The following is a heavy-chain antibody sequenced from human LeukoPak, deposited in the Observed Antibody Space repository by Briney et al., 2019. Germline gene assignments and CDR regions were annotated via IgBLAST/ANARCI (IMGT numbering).Heavy chain of an antibody. CDR1: GGSFSGYY. CDR2: INHSGST. J-gene: IGHJ4*02. Sequence: SETLSLTCAVYGGSFSGYYWSWIRQPPGKGLEWIGEINHSGSTNYNPSLKSRVTISVDTSKNQFSLKLSSVTAADTAVYYCASRRTGYTPFGYWGQGTLVTVSS. CDR3: ASRRTGYTPFGY. V-gene: IGHV4-34*01. D-gene: IGHD3/OR15-3a*01.